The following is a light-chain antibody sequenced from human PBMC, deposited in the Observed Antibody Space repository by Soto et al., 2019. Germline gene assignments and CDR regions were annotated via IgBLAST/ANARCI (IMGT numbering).Light chain of an antibody. Sequence: QSALTQPASVSGSPEQSITISCTGTSSYVGSYNLVSWYQQLPGKAPKVIIYEATKRPSGVSNRVSGSKSGNTASLTISGLQAEDESDYYCCAYAGSGAVVFGGGTKVTVL. CDR1: SSYVGSYNL. J-gene: IGLJ3*02. V-gene: IGLV2-23*01. CDR3: CAYAGSGAVV. CDR2: EAT.